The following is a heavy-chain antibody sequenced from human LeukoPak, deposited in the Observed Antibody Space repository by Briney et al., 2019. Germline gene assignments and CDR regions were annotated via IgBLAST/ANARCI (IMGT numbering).Heavy chain of an antibody. D-gene: IGHD6-13*01. CDR3: ARVGALSSSWLLY. V-gene: IGHV3-48*03. J-gene: IGHJ4*02. Sequence: GGSLRLSCAAPGFTFSRSWMSWVRQSPGKGLEWVSSISRSATTIYYADSVKGRFTISRDNAKNSLYLQMNSLRAEDTAVYFCARVGALSSSWLLYWGQGTLVTVSS. CDR2: ISRSATTI. CDR1: GFTFSRSW.